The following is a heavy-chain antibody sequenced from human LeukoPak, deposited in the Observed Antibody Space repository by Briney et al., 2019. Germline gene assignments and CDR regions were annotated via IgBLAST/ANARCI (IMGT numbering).Heavy chain of an antibody. J-gene: IGHJ5*02. CDR3: ARGIKQLANWFDP. Sequence: ASVKVSCKASGYTFTSCAMHWVRQAPGQRLEWMGWINAGNGNTKYSQKFQGRVTITGDTSASTAYMELSSLRSEDTAVYYCARGIKQLANWFDPWGQGTLVTVSS. CDR1: GYTFTSCA. CDR2: INAGNGNT. V-gene: IGHV1-3*01. D-gene: IGHD6-13*01.